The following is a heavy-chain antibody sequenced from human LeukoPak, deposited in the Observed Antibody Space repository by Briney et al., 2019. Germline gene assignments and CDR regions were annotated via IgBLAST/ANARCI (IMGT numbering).Heavy chain of an antibody. CDR3: ATDDYGPAGY. J-gene: IGHJ4*02. Sequence: GGSLRLSCAASGFTFRNYWMSWVRQAPGKGPEWVANMNLDGSETYYVDSVKGRFTISRDNAKSSVYLQMNSLRAEDTAVYFCATDDYGPAGYGGQGTLVTVSS. CDR1: GFTFRNYW. V-gene: IGHV3-7*01. D-gene: IGHD4-17*01. CDR2: MNLDGSET.